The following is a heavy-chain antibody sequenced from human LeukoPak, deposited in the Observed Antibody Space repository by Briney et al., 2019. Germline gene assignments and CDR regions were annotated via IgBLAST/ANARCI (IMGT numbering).Heavy chain of an antibody. CDR1: GFTFSTYA. J-gene: IGHJ6*02. V-gene: IGHV3-23*01. Sequence: GGSLRHSCAASGFTFSTYAMSWVRQAPGKGLEWVSAISASGGTTYYADSVKGRFTISRDNSKNTLYLQMNSLRAEDTAVYYCAREVSTTGTTSPDYYGMDVWGQGTTVTVSS. D-gene: IGHD1-1*01. CDR3: AREVSTTGTTSPDYYGMDV. CDR2: ISASGGTT.